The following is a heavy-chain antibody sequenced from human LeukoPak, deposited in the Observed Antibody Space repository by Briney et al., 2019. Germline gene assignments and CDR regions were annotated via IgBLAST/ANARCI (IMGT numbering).Heavy chain of an antibody. Sequence: SETLSLTCTVSGGSMNSNSYYWGWISQPPGEGLEWIGSFYYTGSTYYNPSLKSRVTISADTSKNQFSLKLSSVAAADTAVYYCARGYTAGWIPYDYWGQGTLVTVSS. J-gene: IGHJ4*02. CDR1: GGSMNSNSYY. CDR3: ARGYTAGWIPYDY. D-gene: IGHD5-18*01. V-gene: IGHV4-39*01. CDR2: FYYTGST.